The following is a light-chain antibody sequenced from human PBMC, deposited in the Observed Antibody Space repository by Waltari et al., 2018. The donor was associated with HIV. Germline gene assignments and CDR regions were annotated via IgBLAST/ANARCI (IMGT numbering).Light chain of an antibody. Sequence: SYELTQPPSVSVSPGQTARITCSGDALPKQYAYWYQQKPGQAPVLVIYKDSERPSGIPERCSGSSSGTTVTLTISGVQAEDEADYYCQSADSSGTYFWVFGGGTKLTVL. V-gene: IGLV3-25*03. CDR2: KDS. CDR1: ALPKQY. J-gene: IGLJ3*02. CDR3: QSADSSGTYFWV.